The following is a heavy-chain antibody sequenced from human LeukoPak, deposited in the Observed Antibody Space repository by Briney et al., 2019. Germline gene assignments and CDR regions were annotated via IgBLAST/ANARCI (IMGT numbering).Heavy chain of an antibody. J-gene: IGHJ3*02. D-gene: IGHD5-24*01. V-gene: IGHV3-30*02. CDR2: QPYDRNNE. CDR1: GFTLSNYG. Sequence: GGSLRLSCAACGFTLSNYGMLWVRQAPAKGREGVAHQPYDRNNEYYADSVKGRFTISGDISENALYLRMNSLRSEDTAVYYCAKARGDGYNDAFDMWGPGTMVTVSS. CDR3: AKARGDGYNDAFDM.